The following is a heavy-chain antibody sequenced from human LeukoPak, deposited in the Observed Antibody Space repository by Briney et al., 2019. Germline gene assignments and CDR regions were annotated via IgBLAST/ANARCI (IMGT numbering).Heavy chain of an antibody. CDR2: ISYDGSNK. CDR1: GFTFSSYA. CDR3: AGTKLGRSYGMDV. D-gene: IGHD2-2*01. Sequence: QPGGSLRLSCAASGFTFSSYAMHWVCQAPGKGLEWVAVISYDGSNKYYADSVKGRLTISRDNSKNTLYLQMNSLRAEDTAVYYCAGTKLGRSYGMDVWGQGTTVTVSS. J-gene: IGHJ6*02. V-gene: IGHV3-30-3*01.